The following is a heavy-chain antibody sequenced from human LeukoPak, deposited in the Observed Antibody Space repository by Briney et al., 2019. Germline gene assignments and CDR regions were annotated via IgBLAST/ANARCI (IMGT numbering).Heavy chain of an antibody. D-gene: IGHD5-12*01. V-gene: IGHV1-46*01. CDR1: GYTFTSYY. CDR2: INPSGGST. J-gene: IGHJ4*02. CDR3: ARARRGGYDSRYFDY. Sequence: ASVKVSCKASGYTFTSYYMHWVRQAPGQGLEWMGIINPSGGSTSYAHKFQGRVTMTRDMSTSTVYMELSSLRSDDTAVYYCARARRGGYDSRYFDYWGQGTLVTVSS.